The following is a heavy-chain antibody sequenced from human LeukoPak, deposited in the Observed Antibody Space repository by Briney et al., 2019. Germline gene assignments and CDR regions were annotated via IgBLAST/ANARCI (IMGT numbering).Heavy chain of an antibody. CDR2: IYHSGST. D-gene: IGHD3-3*01. J-gene: IGHJ6*03. Sequence: PSQTLSLTCTVSGGSISSGGYYWSWIRQPPGKGLEWIGYIYHSGSTYYNPSLKSRVTISVDRSKNQFSLKLSSVTAADTAVYYCARGDFGFLEWADCYYYMDVWGKGTTVTVSS. CDR1: GGSISSGGYY. CDR3: ARGDFGFLEWADCYYYMDV. V-gene: IGHV4-30-2*01.